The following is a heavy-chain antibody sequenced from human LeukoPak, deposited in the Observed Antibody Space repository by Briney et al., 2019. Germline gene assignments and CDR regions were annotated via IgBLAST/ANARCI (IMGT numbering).Heavy chain of an antibody. J-gene: IGHJ4*02. CDR2: INPSGGST. D-gene: IGHD2-2*01. Sequence: ASVKVSCKASGYTFTGYYMHWVRQAPGQGLEWMGIINPSGGSTSYAQKFQGRVTMTRDTSTSTVYMELSSLRSEDTAVYYCAKDIAVVPAVWDYFDYWGQGTLVTVSS. V-gene: IGHV1-46*01. CDR3: AKDIAVVPAVWDYFDY. CDR1: GYTFTGYY.